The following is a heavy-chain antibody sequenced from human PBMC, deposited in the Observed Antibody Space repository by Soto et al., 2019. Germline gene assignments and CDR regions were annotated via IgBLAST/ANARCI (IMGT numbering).Heavy chain of an antibody. CDR3: ARLFHSSGGTCPFDY. Sequence: SGPTLVNPTQTLTLTCTFSGFSLSTSGMRVSWIRQPPGKALESLPRSDCAHDKFSTTSLNTSLTISTDSSKIQLVLTMSNMLPVHTTPYYCARLFHSSGGTCPFDYSGQGVLVTVSS. CDR2: SDCAHDK. J-gene: IGHJ4*02. D-gene: IGHD2-15*01. CDR1: GFSLSTSGMR. V-gene: IGHV2-70*04.